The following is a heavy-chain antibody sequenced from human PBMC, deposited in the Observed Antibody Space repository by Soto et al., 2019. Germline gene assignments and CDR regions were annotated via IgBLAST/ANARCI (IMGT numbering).Heavy chain of an antibody. CDR2: ITSSGGPT. CDR1: GFPFSTYE. CDR3: VKGGWLDD. V-gene: IGHV3-23*01. Sequence: EVQLLESGGGLIQPGGSLRLSRAASGFPFSTYEMTWARQSPGKGLEWVAFITSSGGPTYYADSVRGRFTISRDNSKNTLYLQMDSQRVEDTARYYCVKGGWLDDWGQGTLVTVSS. J-gene: IGHJ5*02.